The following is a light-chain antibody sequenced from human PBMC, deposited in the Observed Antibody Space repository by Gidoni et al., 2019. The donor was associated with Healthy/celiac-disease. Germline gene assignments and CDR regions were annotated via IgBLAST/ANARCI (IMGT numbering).Light chain of an antibody. J-gene: IGKJ4*01. Sequence: DIVITQSPLSLPVTPGGPASISCRSSQSLLHSNGYNYLDWYLQKPGQSPQLLIYLGSNRASGVPDRFRGSGSGTDFTLKISRVEAEDVGVYYCMQALQTPFTFGGGAKVEIK. CDR2: LGS. V-gene: IGKV2-28*01. CDR3: MQALQTPFT. CDR1: QSLLHSNGYNY.